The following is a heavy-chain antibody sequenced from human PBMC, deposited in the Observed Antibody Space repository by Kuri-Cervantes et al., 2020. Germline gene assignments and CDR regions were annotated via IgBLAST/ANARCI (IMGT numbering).Heavy chain of an antibody. V-gene: IGHV3-23*01. CDR1: GFTFSSYA. CDR3: ARDSSYYGSGSYGGAFDI. J-gene: IGHJ3*02. CDR2: ISGSGGST. Sequence: GESLKISCAASGFTFSSYAMSWVRQAPGKGLEWVSAISGSGGSTYYADSVKGRFTISRDNSKNTLYLQMNSLRAEDTAVYYCARDSSYYGSGSYGGAFDIWGQGTMVTVSS. D-gene: IGHD3-10*01.